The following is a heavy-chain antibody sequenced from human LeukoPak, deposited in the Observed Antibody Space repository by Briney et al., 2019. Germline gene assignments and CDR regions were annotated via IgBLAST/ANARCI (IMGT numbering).Heavy chain of an antibody. Sequence: SETLSLTCDVSGGSINNTNWWSWVRQPPGQGLEWIGEVSLAGQTNYNPSLNGRVTMSLDESSNQLSLKLTSVTAADTAVYYCARESLRRRTYIMYYYGSGSYLDYWGQGTLVTVSS. CDR3: ARESLRRRTYIMYYYGSGSYLDY. CDR1: GGSINNTNW. D-gene: IGHD3-10*01. J-gene: IGHJ4*02. CDR2: VSLAGQT. V-gene: IGHV4-4*02.